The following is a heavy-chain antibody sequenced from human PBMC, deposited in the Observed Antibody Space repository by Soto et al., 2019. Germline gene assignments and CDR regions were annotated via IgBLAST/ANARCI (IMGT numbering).Heavy chain of an antibody. D-gene: IGHD4-4*01. CDR1: GYTFTSYA. CDR2: INAGNGNT. CDR3: ARRIIRNPDAFDI. V-gene: IGHV1-3*01. Sequence: GASVKVSCKASGYTFTSYAMHWVRQAPGQRLEWMGWINAGNGNTKYSQKFQGRVTITRDTSASTAYMELSSLRSEDTAVYYCARRIIRNPDAFDIWGQGTMLTVSS. J-gene: IGHJ3*02.